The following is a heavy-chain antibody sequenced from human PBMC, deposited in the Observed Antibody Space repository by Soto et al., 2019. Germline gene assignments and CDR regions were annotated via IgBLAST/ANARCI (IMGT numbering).Heavy chain of an antibody. V-gene: IGHV3-23*01. CDR1: CYRFGRYA. CDR2: ISASGGTA. CDR3: AKLTFPSDSIGYSYEMVLGWIGP. Sequence: GSLSPSCAAYCYRFGRYAMSCVGEARGTGLAWVSSISASGGTANLADSVEGRCTISRDNSKSTLYLKMNSLRAEDTAVDYCAKLTFPSDSIGYSYEMVLGWIGPWCLGT. J-gene: IGHJ5*02. D-gene: IGHD3-22*01.